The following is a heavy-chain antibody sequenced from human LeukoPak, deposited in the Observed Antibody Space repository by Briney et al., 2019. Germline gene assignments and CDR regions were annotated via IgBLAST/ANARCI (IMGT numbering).Heavy chain of an antibody. CDR1: GFTVSSNY. D-gene: IGHD6-19*01. J-gene: IGHJ4*02. V-gene: IGHV3-66*01. Sequence: PGGSLRLSCAASGFTVSSNYMSWVRQAPGKGLEWVSVIYSGGSTYYADSVKGRFTISRDNANNSLLLQMNSLRAEDTALYYCARDRLSSGWLTDYWGQGTLVTVSS. CDR2: IYSGGST. CDR3: ARDRLSSGWLTDY.